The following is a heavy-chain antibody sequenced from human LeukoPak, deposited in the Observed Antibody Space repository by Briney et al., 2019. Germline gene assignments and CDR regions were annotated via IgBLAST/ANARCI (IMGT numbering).Heavy chain of an antibody. J-gene: IGHJ6*04. CDR1: GFTFSSYG. V-gene: IGHV3-30*18. D-gene: IGHD6-19*01. CDR3: AKDRDEGWLYYYYYGMDV. Sequence: PGGSLRLSCAASGFTFSSYGMHWVRQAPGKGLEWVAVISYDGSNKYYADSVKGRFTISRDNSKNTLYLQMNSLRGEDTAVYYCAKDRDEGWLYYYYYGMDVWGKGSTVTVSS. CDR2: ISYDGSNK.